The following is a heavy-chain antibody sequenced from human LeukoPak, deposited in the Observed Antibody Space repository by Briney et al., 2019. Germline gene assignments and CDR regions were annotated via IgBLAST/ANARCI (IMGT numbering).Heavy chain of an antibody. CDR2: ISYDGSNK. J-gene: IGHJ4*02. Sequence: PGGSLRLSCAASGFSFTTYAMHWVRQAPGKGLEWVALISYDGSNKNYVDSVRGRFTISRDNSKNTLYLQMNSLRAEDTAVYYCAKPYDSSGYYLNYFDYWGQGTLVTVSS. CDR1: GFSFTTYA. CDR3: AKPYDSSGYYLNYFDY. D-gene: IGHD3-22*01. V-gene: IGHV3-30-3*02.